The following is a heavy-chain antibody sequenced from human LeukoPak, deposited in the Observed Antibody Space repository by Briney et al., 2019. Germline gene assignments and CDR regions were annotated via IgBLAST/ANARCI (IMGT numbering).Heavy chain of an antibody. D-gene: IGHD3-22*01. V-gene: IGHV4-59*12. CDR2: IYYSGST. J-gene: IGHJ4*02. CDR1: GGSISSYY. CDR3: ARDRCYYDSSGYDPYFDY. Sequence: SETLSLTCTVSGGSISSYYWSWIRQPPGKGLEWIGYIYYSGSTNYNPSLKSRVTMSVDTSKNQFSLKLSSVTAADTAVYYCARDRCYYDSSGYDPYFDYWGQGTLVTVSS.